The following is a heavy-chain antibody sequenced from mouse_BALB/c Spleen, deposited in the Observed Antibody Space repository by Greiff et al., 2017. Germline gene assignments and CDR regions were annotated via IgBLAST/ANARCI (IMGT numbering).Heavy chain of an antibody. D-gene: IGHD2-3*01. V-gene: IGHV1-5*01. CDR3: TRGDDGYYVGWFAY. CDR2: SYPGNSDT. J-gene: IGHJ3*01. CDR1: GYSFTSYW. Sequence: EVQLQESGTVLARPGASVKMSCKASGYSFTSYWMHWVKQRPGQGREGRGASYPGNSDTSYNQKFKGKAKRTAVTSASTAYMELSSLTNEDSAVYYWTRGDDGYYVGWFAYLGQGTLVTVSA.